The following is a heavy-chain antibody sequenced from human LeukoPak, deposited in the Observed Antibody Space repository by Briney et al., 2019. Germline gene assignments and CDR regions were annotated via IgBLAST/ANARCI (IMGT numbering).Heavy chain of an antibody. J-gene: IGHJ6*02. Sequence: ASVKVSCKASGYTFTGYYMHWGRQAPGQGLEWMGWINPNSGGTNYAQKFQGRVTMTRDTSISTAYMELSRLRSDDTAVYYCARDRRRSSSWSYYYYYGMDVWGQGTTVTVSS. D-gene: IGHD6-13*01. CDR2: INPNSGGT. CDR1: GYTFTGYY. V-gene: IGHV1-2*02. CDR3: ARDRRRSSSWSYYYYYGMDV.